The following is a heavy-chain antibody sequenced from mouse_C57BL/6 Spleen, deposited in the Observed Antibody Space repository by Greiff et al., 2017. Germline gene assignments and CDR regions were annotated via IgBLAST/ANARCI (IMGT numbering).Heavy chain of an antibody. CDR2: ISDGGSYT. CDR3: ARAHYYGSSSYYFDY. D-gene: IGHD1-1*01. CDR1: GFTFSSYA. Sequence: EVMLVESGGGLVKPGGSLKLSCAASGFTFSSYAMSWVRQTPEKRLEWVATISDGGSYTYYPDNVKGRFTISRDNAKNNLYLQMRHLKSEDTAMYYCARAHYYGSSSYYFDYWGQGTTLTVSS. J-gene: IGHJ2*01. V-gene: IGHV5-4*03.